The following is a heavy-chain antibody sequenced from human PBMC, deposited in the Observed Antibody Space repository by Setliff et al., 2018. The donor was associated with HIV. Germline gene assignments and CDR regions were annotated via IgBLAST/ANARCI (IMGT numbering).Heavy chain of an antibody. CDR2: LYYTGST. CDR1: GGSISTYF. J-gene: IGHJ4*02. D-gene: IGHD5-18*01. CDR3: ARNSQKGIQSLLLAS. V-gene: IGHV4-59*01. Sequence: PSETLSLTCTVSGGSISTYFWSWVRQTPGKGLEWIGYLYYTGSTSYNPSFRSRVTISVDTSKNQFSLMLDSMTAADTAVYYCARNSQKGIQSLLLASWGPGTLVTVSS.